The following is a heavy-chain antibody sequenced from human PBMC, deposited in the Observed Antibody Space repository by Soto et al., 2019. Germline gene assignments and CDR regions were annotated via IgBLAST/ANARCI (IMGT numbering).Heavy chain of an antibody. CDR2: INTDGTGA. V-gene: IGHV3-74*01. Sequence: PGGSLRLSCAASGFTFRTYWMHWVRQVAGKGLVWVAHINTDGTGASYADSVKGRFTISRDNAKNTLYLQMNSLRAEDTAVYYCAKVMLQSRYYYYYYGMDVWGQGTTVTVSS. CDR1: GFTFRTYW. D-gene: IGHD2-15*01. J-gene: IGHJ6*02. CDR3: AKVMLQSRYYYYYYGMDV.